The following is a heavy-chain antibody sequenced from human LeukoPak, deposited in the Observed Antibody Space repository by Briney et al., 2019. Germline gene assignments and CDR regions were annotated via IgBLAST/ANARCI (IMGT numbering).Heavy chain of an antibody. J-gene: IGHJ4*02. CDR3: AKDPGIMITFGGVIVPYRVPYYFDY. D-gene: IGHD3-16*02. Sequence: GGSLRLSCAASGFTFSSYAMSWVCQAPGKGLEWVSAISGSGGSTYYADSVKGRFTISRDNSKNTLYLQMNSLRAEETAVYYCAKDPGIMITFGGVIVPYRVPYYFDYWGQGTLVTVSS. V-gene: IGHV3-23*01. CDR2: ISGSGGST. CDR1: GFTFSSYA.